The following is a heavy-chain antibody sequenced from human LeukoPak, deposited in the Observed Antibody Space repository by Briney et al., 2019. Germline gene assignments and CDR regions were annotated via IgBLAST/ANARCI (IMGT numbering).Heavy chain of an antibody. D-gene: IGHD3-10*01. J-gene: IGHJ4*02. CDR1: GYTFTSYY. CDR2: INPSGGST. Sequence: ASVKVSCKASGYTFTSYYMHWVRQAPGQGLEWMGIINPSGGSTSYAQKFQGRVTMTRDTSTSTVYMELSSLRSEDTAVYYCARDLWARYYGSGSYPSYWGQGTLVTVSS. CDR3: ARDLWARYYGSGSYPSY. V-gene: IGHV1-46*01.